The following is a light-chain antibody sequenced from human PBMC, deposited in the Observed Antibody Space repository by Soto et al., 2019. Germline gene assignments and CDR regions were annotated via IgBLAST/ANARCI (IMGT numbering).Light chain of an antibody. CDR2: EVS. Sequence: QSALTQPASVSGSPGQSITISCTGTSSDVGGYNYVSWYQQHPGKAPKLMIYEVSYRPSGISNRFSGCKSGNTASLTISGLQAEDEGDYYCGSYTSSSTVIFGGGTKLTVL. CDR1: SSDVGGYNY. J-gene: IGLJ2*01. CDR3: GSYTSSSTVI. V-gene: IGLV2-14*01.